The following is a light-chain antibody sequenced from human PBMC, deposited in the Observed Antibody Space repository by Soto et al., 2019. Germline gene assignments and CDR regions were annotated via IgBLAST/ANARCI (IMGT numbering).Light chain of an antibody. Sequence: EIVLTQSPATLSLSPGERATLSCRASQSVGNYLAWYQRKPGQAPRLLIYDASTRATGVPARFSGSGSGTDFTLTISSLQSEDFAVYYCQHYNYWPYTFGQGTKVEIK. V-gene: IGKV3-15*01. CDR1: QSVGNY. J-gene: IGKJ2*01. CDR2: DAS. CDR3: QHYNYWPYT.